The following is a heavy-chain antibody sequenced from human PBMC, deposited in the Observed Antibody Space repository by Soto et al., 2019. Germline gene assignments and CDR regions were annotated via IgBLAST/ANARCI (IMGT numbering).Heavy chain of an antibody. D-gene: IGHD3-22*01. CDR1: GYSFSGFY. J-gene: IGHJ4*02. Sequence: ASVKVSCKASGYSFSGFYMHWVRQAPGQGLEWMGGIIPIFGTANYAQKFQGRVTITADESTSTAYMELRSLRSDDTAVYYCARFPPPIYYYDSSGYAYFDYWGQGTLVTVSS. CDR3: ARFPPPIYYYDSSGYAYFDY. V-gene: IGHV1-69*13. CDR2: IIPIFGTA.